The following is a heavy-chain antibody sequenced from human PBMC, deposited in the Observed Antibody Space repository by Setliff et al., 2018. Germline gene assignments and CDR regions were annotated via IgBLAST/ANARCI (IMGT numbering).Heavy chain of an antibody. CDR3: ARPYYYDRSAFDI. Sequence: PGGSLRLSCAASGFTFSSYSMNWVRQAPGKGLEWVSSISSSGSTIYYADSVKGRFTISRDNAKNSLYLQMNSLRAEDTAVYYCARPYYYDRSAFDIWGQGTMVTVSS. CDR2: ISSSGSTI. D-gene: IGHD3-22*01. V-gene: IGHV3-48*04. J-gene: IGHJ3*02. CDR1: GFTFSSYS.